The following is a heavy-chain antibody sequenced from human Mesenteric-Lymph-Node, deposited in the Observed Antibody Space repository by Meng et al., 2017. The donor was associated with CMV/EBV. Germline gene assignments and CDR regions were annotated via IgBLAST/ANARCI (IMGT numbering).Heavy chain of an antibody. CDR1: GFTFSSYG. V-gene: IGHV3-33*01. CDR2: IWYDGSNK. D-gene: IGHD1-26*01. Sequence: GESLKISCAASGFTFSSYGMHWVRQAPGKGLEWVAVIWYDGSNKYYADSVKGRFTISRDNAKNSLYLQIDSLRVEDTAVYYCARDGSPSREPEQFDYWGQGTLVTVSS. CDR3: ARDGSPSREPEQFDY. J-gene: IGHJ4*02.